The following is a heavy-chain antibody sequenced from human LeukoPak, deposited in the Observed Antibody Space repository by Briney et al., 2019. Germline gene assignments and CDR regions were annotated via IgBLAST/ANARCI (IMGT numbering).Heavy chain of an antibody. D-gene: IGHD3-22*01. CDR2: ISAYNGNT. Sequence: ASVKVSCKASEYTFTTYGISWVRQAPGQGLEWMGWISAYNGNTNYAQNLQGSVTMTTDTSTSTAYMELRSLNSDDTAVYYCARGTVGGHYYDSSGYEPNDYWGQGTLVTVSS. J-gene: IGHJ4*02. V-gene: IGHV1-18*01. CDR3: ARGTVGGHYYDSSGYEPNDY. CDR1: EYTFTTYG.